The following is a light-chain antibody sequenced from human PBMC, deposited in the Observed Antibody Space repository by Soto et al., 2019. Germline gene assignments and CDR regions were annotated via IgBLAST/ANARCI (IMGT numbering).Light chain of an antibody. CDR3: QQSYSTPVT. CDR2: AAS. J-gene: IGKJ1*01. CDR1: QSISSY. V-gene: IGKV1-39*01. Sequence: DIQMTQSPSSLSASVGDRVTITCRASQSISSYLNWYQQKPGKAPKLLIYAASSLQSGVPSRFSGSGSGTDFTLTISSLKPEDFATYYCQQSYSTPVTFGQGT.